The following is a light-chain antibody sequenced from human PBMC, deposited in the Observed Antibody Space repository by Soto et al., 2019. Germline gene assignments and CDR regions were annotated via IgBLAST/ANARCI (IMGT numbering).Light chain of an antibody. CDR3: HQYGGCA. CDR1: QSFSSSY. J-gene: IGKJ1*01. V-gene: IGKV3-20*01. Sequence: IVLTQSPDTLSLSPGERATLSCRASQSFSSSYLAWYQQKPGQAPRLLIYGASSRATGVPDRFSGGGSGTDFTLTISRLEPEDFAVYYCHQYGGCAFGQGTKLEIK. CDR2: GAS.